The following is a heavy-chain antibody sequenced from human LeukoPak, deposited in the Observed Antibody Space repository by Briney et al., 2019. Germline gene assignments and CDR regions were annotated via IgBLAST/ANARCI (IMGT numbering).Heavy chain of an antibody. CDR1: GFTFSNYG. V-gene: IGHV3-23*01. J-gene: IGHJ4*02. D-gene: IGHD3-16*01. CDR3: AKNRGDLMSSVVGCDY. Sequence: GGSLRLSCAASGFTFSNYGMTWVRQAPGKGLEWVSGISGSGGDTYYADSVKGRFTISRDNPKSTLYLQMNTLRAEDTAVYYCAKNRGDLMSSVVGCDYWGQGALVTVSS. CDR2: ISGSGGDT.